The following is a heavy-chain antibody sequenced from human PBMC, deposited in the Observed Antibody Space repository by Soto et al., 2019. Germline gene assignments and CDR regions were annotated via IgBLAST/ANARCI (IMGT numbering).Heavy chain of an antibody. J-gene: IGHJ6*02. Sequence: EVQLLESGGGLVQPGGSLRLSCAASGFTFSRFDMSWVRQAPGKGLQWVAGISLGGGSTYYTDSVKGRFTISRDNSKKTLYLQMNSLRGEDAAVYYCGKGSAATNYFYYAADVWVQGTTVNVSS. V-gene: IGHV3-23*01. CDR1: GFTFSRFD. CDR2: ISLGGGST. CDR3: GKGSAATNYFYYAADV. D-gene: IGHD2-15*01.